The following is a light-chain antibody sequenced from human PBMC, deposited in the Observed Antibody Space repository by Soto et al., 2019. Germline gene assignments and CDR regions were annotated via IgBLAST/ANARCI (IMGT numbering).Light chain of an antibody. CDR2: KAS. CDR1: QSISRW. V-gene: IGKV1-5*03. CDR3: QQYDTYSGE. J-gene: IGKJ1*01. Sequence: DIQMTQSPSTLSASVGDRVTITCRASQSISRWLAGYQQKPGNAPKLLIYKASSLESGVPSRFSGSGSGTEFTLPISSLQPDDFATYHCQQYDTYSGEFGQGTKVEVK.